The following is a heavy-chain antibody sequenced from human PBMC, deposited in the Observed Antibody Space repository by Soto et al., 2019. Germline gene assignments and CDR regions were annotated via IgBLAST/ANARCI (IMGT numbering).Heavy chain of an antibody. Sequence: GGSLRLSCAGSGFTLSDHYIDWVRQAPGKGLEWVGRSRDKAQGYSTAYAASVKGRFTISRDNAKNSLYLQMNSLRAEDTAVYYCASYGDGYYYYGMDVWGQGTTVTVSS. CDR3: ASYGDGYYYYGMDV. CDR1: GFTLSDHY. J-gene: IGHJ6*02. V-gene: IGHV3-72*01. D-gene: IGHD4-17*01. CDR2: SRDKAQGYST.